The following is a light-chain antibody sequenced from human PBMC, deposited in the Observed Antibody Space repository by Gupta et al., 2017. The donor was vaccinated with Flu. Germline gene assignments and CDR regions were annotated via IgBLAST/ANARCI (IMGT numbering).Light chain of an antibody. CDR3: QQRSNWPPVT. CDR2: AAS. Sequence: VLTQSPATLPLSPGEKATLSCRASQSVDSYLAWYQQKPGQAPRLLLYAASNRATGIPARFSGSGVWTDFTLTINPLEPEDWAVYYCQQRSNWPPVTFGQGTRLEIK. J-gene: IGKJ5*01. V-gene: IGKV3-11*01. CDR1: QSVDSY.